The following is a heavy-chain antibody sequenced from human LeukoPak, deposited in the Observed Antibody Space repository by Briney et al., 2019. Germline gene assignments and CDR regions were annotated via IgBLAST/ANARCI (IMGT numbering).Heavy chain of an antibody. Sequence: ASVKVSCKASGYTFTGYYMHWVRQAPGQGLEWMGWINPNSGGTNYAQRFQGRVTMTRDTSISTAYMELSRLRSDDTAVYYCARSSLVGRWFDPWGQGTLVTVSS. CDR2: INPNSGGT. J-gene: IGHJ5*02. D-gene: IGHD3-10*01. CDR3: ARSSLVGRWFDP. V-gene: IGHV1-2*02. CDR1: GYTFTGYY.